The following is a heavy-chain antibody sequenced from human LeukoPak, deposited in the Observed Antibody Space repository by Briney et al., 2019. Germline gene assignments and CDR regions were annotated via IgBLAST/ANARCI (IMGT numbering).Heavy chain of an antibody. V-gene: IGHV3-23*01. CDR1: GFTFSSYA. CDR2: ISGSGGST. J-gene: IGHJ3*02. D-gene: IGHD2-15*01. Sequence: RPGRSLRLSCAASGFTFSSYAMSWVRQAPGKGLEWVSAISGSGGSTYYADSVKGRFTISGDNSKNTLYLQMNSLRAEDTAVYYCARGYCSGGSCYPSPFDIWGQGTMVTVSS. CDR3: ARGYCSGGSCYPSPFDI.